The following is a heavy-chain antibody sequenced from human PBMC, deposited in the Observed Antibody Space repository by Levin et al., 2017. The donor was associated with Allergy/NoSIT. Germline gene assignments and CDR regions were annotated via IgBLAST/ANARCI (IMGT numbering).Heavy chain of an antibody. CDR3: ARIFVASAISRFDY. CDR1: GYTFSTYG. J-gene: IGHJ4*02. CDR2: INPKNGHT. Sequence: ASVKVSCKASGYTFSTYGVTWVRQAPGQGLEWMGWINPKNGHTNYAQKIEDRVTLTTDTSRTTAYMELRSLRSDDTAVYYCARIFVASAISRFDYWGQGTLVTVSS. D-gene: IGHD3-3*01. V-gene: IGHV1-18*01.